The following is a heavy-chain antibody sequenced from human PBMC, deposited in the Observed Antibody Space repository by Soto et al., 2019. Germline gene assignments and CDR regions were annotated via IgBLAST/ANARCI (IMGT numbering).Heavy chain of an antibody. Sequence: LSLPCTVSGGSISSSYWSWIRQPPGKGLEWLAYIYDDGSANYNPSLKSRATISLDMSKNQFSLKLTSVTAADTAVYYCARALRSGYYYGMDGWGQGNTVTV. CDR1: GGSISSSY. J-gene: IGHJ6*02. V-gene: IGHV4-59*12. CDR3: ARALRSGYYYGMDG. CDR2: IYDDGSA.